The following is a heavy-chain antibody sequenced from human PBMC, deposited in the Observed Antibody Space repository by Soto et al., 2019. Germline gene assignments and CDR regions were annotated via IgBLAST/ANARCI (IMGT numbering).Heavy chain of an antibody. D-gene: IGHD3-3*01. Sequence: PGGSLRLSCAASGFTFSNYWMHWVRQAPGKGLEWVSTVRGTANNTYYADSVKGRFTISRDNYKNTLLLQMNSLRADDTAVYYCAKSYYDFWSGYDHWGQGTLVTVSS. CDR2: VRGTANNT. J-gene: IGHJ4*02. CDR3: AKSYYDFWSGYDH. CDR1: GFTFSNYW. V-gene: IGHV3-23*01.